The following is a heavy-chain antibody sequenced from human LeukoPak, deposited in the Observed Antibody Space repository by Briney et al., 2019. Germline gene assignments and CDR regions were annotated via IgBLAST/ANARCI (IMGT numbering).Heavy chain of an antibody. CDR1: GFTFSSYG. CDR2: ISYDGSNK. V-gene: IGHV3-30*18. J-gene: IGHJ4*02. CDR3: AKKAHYDAYAKYFDY. Sequence: GGSLRLSCAASGFTFSSYGMHWVRQAPGKGLEWVAVISYDGSNKYYADSVKGRFAISRDNSKNTLYLQMNSLRAEDTAVYYCAKKAHYDAYAKYFDYWGQGTLVTVSS. D-gene: IGHD4-17*01.